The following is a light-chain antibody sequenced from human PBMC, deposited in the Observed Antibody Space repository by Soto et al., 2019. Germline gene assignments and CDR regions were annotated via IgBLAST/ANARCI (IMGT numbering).Light chain of an antibody. CDR3: TSYAGSNNLV. V-gene: IGLV2-8*01. Sequence: QSVLTQPPSASGAPGQSVTISCTGTSSDIGGYNYVSWYQQHPGKAPKLIMYEVSKRPSGVPDRFSGSKSGNTASLTVSGLQAEDESDYYCTSYAGSNNLVFAGGTKLTVL. CDR1: SSDIGGYNY. CDR2: EVS. J-gene: IGLJ3*02.